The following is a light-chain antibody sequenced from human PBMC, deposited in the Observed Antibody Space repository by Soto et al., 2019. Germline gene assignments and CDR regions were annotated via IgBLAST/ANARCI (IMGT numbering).Light chain of an antibody. Sequence: QSVLTQPASVSGSPGQSITISCTGTSRDVGGHNSVSWYQQHPGKAPKLMIYEVTNRPSGVSNRFSGSKSGNTASLTISGLQAEDEADYYCSSYTSGSALYVFGTGTKVTV. CDR2: EVT. CDR3: SSYTSGSALYV. J-gene: IGLJ1*01. CDR1: SRDVGGHNS. V-gene: IGLV2-14*01.